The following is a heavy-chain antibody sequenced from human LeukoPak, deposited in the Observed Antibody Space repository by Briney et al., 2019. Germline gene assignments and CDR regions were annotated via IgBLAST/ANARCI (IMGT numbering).Heavy chain of an antibody. Sequence: GGSLRLSCAASGFTFSSYEMNWVRQAPGKGLEWVSYISSSGSTIYYADSVKGRFTISRDNAKNSLYLQMNSLRAEDTAVYYCAELGITMIGGVWGKGTTVTISA. D-gene: IGHD3-10*02. CDR2: ISSSGSTI. V-gene: IGHV3-48*03. J-gene: IGHJ6*04. CDR1: GFTFSSYE. CDR3: AELGITMIGGV.